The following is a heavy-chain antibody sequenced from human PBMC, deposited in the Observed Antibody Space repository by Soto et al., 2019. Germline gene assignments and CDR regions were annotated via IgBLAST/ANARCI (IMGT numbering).Heavy chain of an antibody. V-gene: IGHV3-23*01. CDR2: TSGSGNTT. D-gene: IGHD2-15*01. Sequence: GSLRLSCAASGFTFSSCAITWVRQAPGKGLEWVLATSGSGNTTYYAGSVKGRFTISRDTSKNTVYLQMNSLRADDTAVYYCAKGHPGGSCYSGLDCWGQGTLVTVSS. J-gene: IGHJ4*02. CDR1: GFTFSSCA. CDR3: AKGHPGGSCYSGLDC.